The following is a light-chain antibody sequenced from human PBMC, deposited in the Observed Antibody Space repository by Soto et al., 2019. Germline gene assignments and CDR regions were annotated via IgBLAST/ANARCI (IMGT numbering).Light chain of an antibody. CDR1: QSISSW. V-gene: IGKV1-5*03. Sequence: DIQMTQSPSTLSASVGDRVTITCRASQSISSWLAWYQQKPGKAPKLLIYKASSSESGVPSRFSGSGSGTEFTLTISSLQPDDFATYYCQQRGTFGQGTKVEIK. J-gene: IGKJ1*01. CDR2: KAS. CDR3: QQRGT.